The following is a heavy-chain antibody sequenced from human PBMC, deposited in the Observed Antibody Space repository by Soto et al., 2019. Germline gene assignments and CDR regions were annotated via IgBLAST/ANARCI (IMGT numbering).Heavy chain of an antibody. CDR2: IYSSGIS. CDR3: ARANSFRWRNLFDP. Sequence: QVQLQESGPGLVKPSETLSLTCTVSGGSITNYYWSWIRQPPGKQLELIGSIYSSGISNYNPSLKSRVTMSVDTSKSQFSLELTSVTAADTAVYYWARANSFRWRNLFDPWGRGAEVIVSS. V-gene: IGHV4-59*01. CDR1: GGSITNYY. J-gene: IGHJ5*02. D-gene: IGHD2-15*01.